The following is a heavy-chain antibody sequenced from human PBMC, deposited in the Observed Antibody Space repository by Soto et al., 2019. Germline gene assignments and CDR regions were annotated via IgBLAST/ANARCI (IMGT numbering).Heavy chain of an antibody. CDR2: ISRSGNST. Sequence: EVQVLESGGGLAQPGRSLRLSCAVSGLSFSSYAMTWVRQSPGKGLEWVSSISRSGNSTYSADSVRGRFTISRDNSKNTVYLQMNILRAEDTAVYYCAKDAKILDWLPTSYYFDFWGQGTLVTVSS. V-gene: IGHV3-23*01. J-gene: IGHJ4*02. D-gene: IGHD3-9*01. CDR1: GLSFSSYA. CDR3: AKDAKILDWLPTSYYFDF.